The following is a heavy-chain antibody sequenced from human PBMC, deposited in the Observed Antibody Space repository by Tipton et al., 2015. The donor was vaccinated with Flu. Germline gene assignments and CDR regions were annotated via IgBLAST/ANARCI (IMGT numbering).Heavy chain of an antibody. CDR2: ISSSSYI. Sequence: SLRLSCAASGFTFSSYSMNWVRQAPGKGLEWVSSISSSSYIYYADSVKGRFTISRDNAKNSLYLQMNSLRAEDTAVYYCARDLSRGSSGAFDIWGQGTMVTVSS. D-gene: IGHD1-26*01. CDR1: GFTFSSYS. CDR3: ARDLSRGSSGAFDI. V-gene: IGHV3-21*01. J-gene: IGHJ3*02.